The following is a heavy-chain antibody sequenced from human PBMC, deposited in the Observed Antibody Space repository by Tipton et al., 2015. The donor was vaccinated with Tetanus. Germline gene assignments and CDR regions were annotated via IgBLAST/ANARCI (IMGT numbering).Heavy chain of an antibody. CDR1: GGSISNYY. D-gene: IGHD5-12*01. V-gene: IGHV4-59*01. Sequence: TLSLTCTVSGGSISNYYWSWIRQPPGKELEWVGYVYHSGSTNYHPSLKSRVTISVDTSKNQFSLNLRSVITADTAVYYCARANNDYPKKGPFDYWGQGILVTVSS. CDR2: VYHSGST. CDR3: ARANNDYPKKGPFDY. J-gene: IGHJ4*02.